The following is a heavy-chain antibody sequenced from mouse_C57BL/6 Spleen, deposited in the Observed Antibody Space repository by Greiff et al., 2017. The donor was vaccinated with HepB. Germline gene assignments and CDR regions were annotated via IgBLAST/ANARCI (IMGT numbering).Heavy chain of an antibody. J-gene: IGHJ3*01. CDR2: ISVGGSYT. CDR1: GFTFSSYA. CDR3: ARDGYSNYVAY. Sequence: EVKLVESGGGLVKPGGSLKLSCAASGFTFSSYAMSWVRQTPEKRLEWVATISVGGSYTYYPDNVKGRFTISRDNAKNNLYLQMSHLKSEDTAMYYCARDGYSNYVAYWGQGTLVTVSA. D-gene: IGHD2-5*01. V-gene: IGHV5-4*01.